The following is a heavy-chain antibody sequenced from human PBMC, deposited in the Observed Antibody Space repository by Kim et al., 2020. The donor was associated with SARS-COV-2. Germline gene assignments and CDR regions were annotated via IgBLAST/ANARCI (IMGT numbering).Heavy chain of an antibody. CDR1: GFTFNTYA. Sequence: GGSLRLSCAASGFTFNTYAMHWVRQAPGKGLEWVAVISYDGRNKYYADSVKGRFTISRDNSKNTLYLQMNSLRIEDTGVYYCAKSFSGSYFGYDYWGQGTLVTVSS. D-gene: IGHD1-26*01. CDR2: ISYDGRNK. V-gene: IGHV3-30*18. J-gene: IGHJ4*02. CDR3: AKSFSGSYFGYDY.